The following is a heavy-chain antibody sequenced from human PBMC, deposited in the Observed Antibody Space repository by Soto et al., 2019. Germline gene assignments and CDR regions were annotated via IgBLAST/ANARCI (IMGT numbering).Heavy chain of an antibody. Sequence: GGSLRLSCAASGFTFSSYAMSWVRQAPGKGLEWVSAISGSGGSTYYADSVKGRFTISRDNSKNTLYLQMNSLRAEDTAVYYCAKTGRRHCSSTSCYPDYWGQGTLVTVSS. V-gene: IGHV3-23*01. CDR1: GFTFSSYA. CDR3: AKTGRRHCSSTSCYPDY. D-gene: IGHD2-2*01. CDR2: ISGSGGST. J-gene: IGHJ4*02.